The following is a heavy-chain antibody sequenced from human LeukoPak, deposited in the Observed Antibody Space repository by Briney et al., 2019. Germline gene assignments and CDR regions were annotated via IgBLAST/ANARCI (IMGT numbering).Heavy chain of an antibody. CDR2: IYYSGST. CDR3: ARGPDWFDP. J-gene: IGHJ5*02. V-gene: IGHV4-61*01. CDR1: GDSISSSSYY. Sequence: PSETLSLTCTVSGDSISSSSYYWSWIRQPPGKGLEWIGYIYYSGSTNYNPSLKSRVTISVDTSKNQFSLKLSSVTAADTAVYYCARGPDWFDPWGQGTLVTVSS.